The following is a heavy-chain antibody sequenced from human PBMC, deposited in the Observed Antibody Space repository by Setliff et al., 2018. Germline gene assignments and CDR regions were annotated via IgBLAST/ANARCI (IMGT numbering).Heavy chain of an antibody. D-gene: IGHD3-22*01. CDR1: GGSISTTDYY. CDR3: ARYDSSGYSENYYFDY. J-gene: IGHJ4*02. Sequence: LSLTCTVSGGSISTTDYYWGWIRQPPGKGLEWIGCVYYSGNTYYSPSLKSRVTMFVDTSKNQFSLMLCSVTAADTAIYYCARYDSSGYSENYYFDYWGQGTQVTVSS. V-gene: IGHV4-39*07. CDR2: VYYSGNT.